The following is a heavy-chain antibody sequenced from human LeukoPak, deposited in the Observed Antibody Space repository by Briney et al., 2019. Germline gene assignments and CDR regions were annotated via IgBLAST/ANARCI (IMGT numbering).Heavy chain of an antibody. Sequence: QTGGSLRLSCAASGFSFSRYYMSWVRQAPGKGLEWVSVLFSGGDTYYADSVKDRFSISRDSSRETLFLQMNSLRADDTAVYYCARQGYDSGFDYWGHGIMVTVSS. CDR2: LFSGGDT. D-gene: IGHD5-12*01. CDR1: GFSFSRYY. V-gene: IGHV3-66*04. J-gene: IGHJ4*01. CDR3: ARQGYDSGFDY.